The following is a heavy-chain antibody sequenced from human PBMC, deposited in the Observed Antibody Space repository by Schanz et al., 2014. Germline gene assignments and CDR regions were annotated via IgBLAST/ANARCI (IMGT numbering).Heavy chain of an antibody. J-gene: IGHJ4*02. CDR1: GYTFTTYA. CDR3: ARGRGGNTGYEAADY. CDR2: INSNTGNP. D-gene: IGHD5-12*01. Sequence: QVQLVQSGAEVQKPGASVMLSCKASGYTFTTYALNWVRQAPGQGLEWMGWINSNTGNPTYAPAFTGRFVFSLDTSVSTAYLQIIGLQAEDSAVFYCARGRGGNTGYEAADYWGQGTRVTVSS. V-gene: IGHV7-4-1*02.